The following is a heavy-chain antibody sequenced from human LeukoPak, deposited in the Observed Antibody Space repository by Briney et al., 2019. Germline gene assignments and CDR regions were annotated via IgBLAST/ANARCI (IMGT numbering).Heavy chain of an antibody. V-gene: IGHV3-23*01. Sequence: GGTLRLSCAASGFTFSSYGMSWVRQAPGKGLEWVSGISDSGGSTGYADSVKGRFTISRDNSKNTLYLQMNSLRDEDTAVYYCAKRRVVGATNRPFDYWGQGTLVTVSS. CDR1: GFTFSSYG. J-gene: IGHJ4*02. D-gene: IGHD2-15*01. CDR3: AKRRVVGATNRPFDY. CDR2: ISDSGGST.